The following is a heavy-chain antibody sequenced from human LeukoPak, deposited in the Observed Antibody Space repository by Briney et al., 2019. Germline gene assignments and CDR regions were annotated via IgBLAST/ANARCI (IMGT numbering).Heavy chain of an antibody. CDR1: GGSISSYY. CDR3: ARHTDTPTLHYDSSGYPNQFDY. J-gene: IGHJ4*02. Sequence: SETLSLTCTVSGGSISSYYWSWIRQPPGKGPEWIGYIYYSGSTNYNPSLKSRVTISVDTSKNQFSLKLSSVTAADTAVYYCARHTDTPTLHYDSSGYPNQFDYWGQGTLVTVSS. V-gene: IGHV4-59*08. D-gene: IGHD3-22*01. CDR2: IYYSGST.